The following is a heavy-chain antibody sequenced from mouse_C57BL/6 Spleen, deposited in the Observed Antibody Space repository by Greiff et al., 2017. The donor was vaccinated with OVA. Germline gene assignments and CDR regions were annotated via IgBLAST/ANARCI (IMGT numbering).Heavy chain of an antibody. CDR2: IDPNSGGT. Sequence: QVQLKQPGAELVKPGASVKLSCKASGYTFTSYWMHWVKQRPGRGLEWIGRIDPNSGGTKYNEKFKSKATLTVDKPSSTAYMQLSSLTSEDSAVYYCARGGYGYVTGTGAMDYWGQGTSVTVSS. D-gene: IGHD2-2*01. CDR3: ARGGYGYVTGTGAMDY. V-gene: IGHV1-72*01. CDR1: GYTFTSYW. J-gene: IGHJ4*01.